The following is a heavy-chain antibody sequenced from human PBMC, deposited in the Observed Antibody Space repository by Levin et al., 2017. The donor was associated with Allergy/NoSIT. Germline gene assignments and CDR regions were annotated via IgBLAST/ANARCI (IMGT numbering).Heavy chain of an antibody. CDR1: GGTFSSYA. Sequence: KISCKASGGTFSSYAISWVRQAPGQGLEWMGRIIPILGIANYAQKFQGRVTITADKSTSTAYMELSSLRSEDTAVYYCARWAGPCSGGSCYSDWFDPWGQGTLVTVSS. CDR3: ARWAGPCSGGSCYSDWFDP. D-gene: IGHD2-15*01. CDR2: IIPILGIA. V-gene: IGHV1-69*04. J-gene: IGHJ5*02.